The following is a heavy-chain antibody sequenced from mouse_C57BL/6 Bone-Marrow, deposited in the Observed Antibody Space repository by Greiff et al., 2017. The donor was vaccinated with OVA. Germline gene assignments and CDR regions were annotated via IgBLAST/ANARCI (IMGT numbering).Heavy chain of an antibody. CDR2: IDPSDSYT. CDR3: ARGGDPAWFAY. J-gene: IGHJ3*01. CDR1: GYTFTSYW. D-gene: IGHD2-13*01. V-gene: IGHV1-69*01. Sequence: QVQLQQPGAELVMPGASVKLSCKASGYTFTSYWMHWVKQRPGQGLEWIGEIDPSDSYTNYNQKFKGKSTLTVDKSSSTAYMQLSSLTSEDSAVYYCARGGDPAWFAYWGRGTRVTVSA.